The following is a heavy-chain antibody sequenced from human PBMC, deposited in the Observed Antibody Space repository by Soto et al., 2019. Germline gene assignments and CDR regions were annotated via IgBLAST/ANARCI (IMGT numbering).Heavy chain of an antibody. V-gene: IGHV4-59*01. Sequence: SETLSLTCAVYGWSFSGYYWTWIRQPPGKGLEWIGYVHYSGTTNYNPSLKSRVTMSVDTSKNQFSLKLRSVTAADTAVYYCARGKIIGPWGQGTLVTVSS. D-gene: IGHD3-3*01. CDR1: GWSFSGYY. CDR2: VHYSGTT. J-gene: IGHJ5*02. CDR3: ARGKIIGP.